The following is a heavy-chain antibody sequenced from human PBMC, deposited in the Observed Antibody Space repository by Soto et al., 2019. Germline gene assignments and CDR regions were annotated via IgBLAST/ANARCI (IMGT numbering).Heavy chain of an antibody. CDR1: GGTFSSYA. D-gene: IGHD5-18*01. V-gene: IGHV1-69*13. Sequence: ASVKVSCKASGGTFSSYAISWVRQAPGQGLEWMGGIIPIFGTANYAQKFQGRVTITADESTSTAYMELSSLRSEDTAVYYCARGTLDTAMNRYYYYGMDVWGKGTTVTVSS. CDR3: ARGTLDTAMNRYYYYGMDV. J-gene: IGHJ6*04. CDR2: IIPIFGTA.